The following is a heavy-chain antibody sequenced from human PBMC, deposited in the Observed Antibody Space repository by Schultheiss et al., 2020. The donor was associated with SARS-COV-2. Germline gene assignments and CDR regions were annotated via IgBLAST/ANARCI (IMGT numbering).Heavy chain of an antibody. V-gene: IGHV4-4*07. CDR2: IYTSGST. CDR1: GGSISSYY. Sequence: SQTLSLTCTVSGGSISSYYWSWIRQPPGKGLEWIGRIYTSGSTNYNPSLKSRVTMSVDTSKNQFSLKLSSVTAADTAVYYCARGIAAAGKPYYFDYWGQGTLVTVSS. D-gene: IGHD6-13*01. J-gene: IGHJ4*02. CDR3: ARGIAAAGKPYYFDY.